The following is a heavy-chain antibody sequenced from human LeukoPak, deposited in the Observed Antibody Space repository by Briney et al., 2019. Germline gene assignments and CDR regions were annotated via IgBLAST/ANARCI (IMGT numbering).Heavy chain of an antibody. CDR3: ARDPYYYGSGSSYYFDY. V-gene: IGHV4-39*07. D-gene: IGHD3-10*01. CDR2: IYYSGGT. J-gene: IGHJ4*02. CDR1: GGSISSSSYY. Sequence: SETLSLTCTVSGGSISSSSYYWGWIRQPPGKGLEWIGSIYYSGGTYYNPSLKSRVTISVDTSKNQFSLKLSSVTAADTAVYYCARDPYYYGSGSSYYFDYWGQGTLVTVSS.